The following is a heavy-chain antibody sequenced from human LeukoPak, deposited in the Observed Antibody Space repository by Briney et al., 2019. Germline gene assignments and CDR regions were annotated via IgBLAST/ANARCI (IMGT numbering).Heavy chain of an antibody. CDR1: GYTFTGYY. D-gene: IGHD3/OR15-3a*01. CDR3: ARTWTGYYRPDY. CDR2: INPNSGGT. V-gene: IGHV1-2*02. Sequence: ASVKVSCKASGYTFTGYYMHWVRQAPGQGLEWMGWINPNSGGTNYAQKFQGRVTMTRDTSISTAYMELSRLRSDDTAVYYCARTWTGYYRPDYWGQGTLVTVSS. J-gene: IGHJ4*02.